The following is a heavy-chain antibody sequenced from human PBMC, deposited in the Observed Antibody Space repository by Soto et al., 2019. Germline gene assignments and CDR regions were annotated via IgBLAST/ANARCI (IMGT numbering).Heavy chain of an antibody. Sequence: ASVKVSCKASGYTFTSYGISWVRQAPGQGLEWMGWISAYNGNTNYAQKLQGRVTMTTDTSKSTAYMELRSLRSDDTAVYYCARVRALGYSRGPYSFGYWGQGTLFTLSS. CDR2: ISAYNGNT. V-gene: IGHV1-18*01. D-gene: IGHD6-19*01. CDR3: ARVRALGYSRGPYSFGY. J-gene: IGHJ4*02. CDR1: GYTFTSYG.